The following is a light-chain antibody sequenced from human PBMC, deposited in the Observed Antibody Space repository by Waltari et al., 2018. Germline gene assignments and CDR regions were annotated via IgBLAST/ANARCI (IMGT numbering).Light chain of an antibody. CDR2: AAS. CDR1: QSISSY. Sequence: DIQMTQSPSSLSASVGDRVTITCRASQSISSYLNLYQQKPGKAPKLLIYAASRLQSGVPSRFSGSGSGTDFTLTISSLQPEDFATYYCQQSYSTSVTFGQGTKVEIK. J-gene: IGKJ1*01. CDR3: QQSYSTSVT. V-gene: IGKV1-39*01.